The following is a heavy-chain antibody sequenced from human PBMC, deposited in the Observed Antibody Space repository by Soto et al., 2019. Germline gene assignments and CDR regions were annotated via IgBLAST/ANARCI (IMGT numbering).Heavy chain of an antibody. D-gene: IGHD3-9*01. CDR2: IYYRGNT. Sequence: QLQLQESGPGLVKPSETLSLTCSVSGDSINSDNYYWGWIRQPPGKGLEWIGSIYYRGNTYYNPSLKTRVTISLAKSKSQFSLKLNSVTAADSAVYFCARLEGLATISYYFDYWGQGTLVTGSS. CDR1: GDSINSDNYY. V-gene: IGHV4-39*01. CDR3: ARLEGLATISYYFDY. J-gene: IGHJ4*02.